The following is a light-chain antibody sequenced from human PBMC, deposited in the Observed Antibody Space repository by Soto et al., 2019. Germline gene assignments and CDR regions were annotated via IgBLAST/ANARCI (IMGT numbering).Light chain of an antibody. Sequence: ELVMTQSPATRSVSPGERASLSCRASQSFGNPLAWYQQKPGQAPRLLIYVASSRATDIPARFSGSGSETEFTLTISSLQSDDSAVYYCQQYNKWPITFGQGTRLEI. J-gene: IGKJ5*01. CDR2: VAS. V-gene: IGKV3-15*01. CDR3: QQYNKWPIT. CDR1: QSFGNP.